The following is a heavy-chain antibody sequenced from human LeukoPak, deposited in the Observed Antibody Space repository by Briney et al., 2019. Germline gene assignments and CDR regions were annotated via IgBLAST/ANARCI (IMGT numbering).Heavy chain of an antibody. J-gene: IGHJ4*02. Sequence: GGSLRLSCAASGFTFSSYAISWVRQAPGKGLEWVSAMSGSGGSTYYADSVKGRFPISSDTSKNTLYLPMNSLRAEDTAVYYCASADYYGSGSYLYYFDYWGQGTLVTVSS. CDR2: MSGSGGST. D-gene: IGHD3-10*01. CDR3: ASADYYGSGSYLYYFDY. CDR1: GFTFSSYA. V-gene: IGHV3-23*01.